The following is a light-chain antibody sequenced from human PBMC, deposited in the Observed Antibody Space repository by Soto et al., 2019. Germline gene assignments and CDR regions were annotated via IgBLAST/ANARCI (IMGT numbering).Light chain of an antibody. CDR2: EVN. CDR3: SSYTSSSTYV. J-gene: IGLJ1*01. V-gene: IGLV2-14*01. CDR1: SNDVGGYNY. Sequence: QSALTQPASVSGSPGQSITISCTGTSNDVGGYNYVSWYQQHPGMAPKLMIYEVNNRPSGVSSRFSGAKSGNTASLTISGLQAEDEADYYCSSYTSSSTYVFGTGTKVTVL.